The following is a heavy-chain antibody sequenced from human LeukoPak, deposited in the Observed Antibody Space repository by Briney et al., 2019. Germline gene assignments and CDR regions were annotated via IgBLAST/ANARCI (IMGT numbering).Heavy chain of an antibody. CDR3: ARRQGCSSTSCPPDY. V-gene: IGHV5-51*01. D-gene: IGHD2-2*01. CDR1: GYSFTRYW. CDR2: IYPGDSET. Sequence: KPGASLKISCKGSGYSFTRYWIGWVRQLPGKGLEWMGIIYPGDSETRYSPSFQGQVTISADKSINTAYLQWSSLKASDTAMYYCARRQGCSSTSCPPDYWGQGTLVTVSP. J-gene: IGHJ4*02.